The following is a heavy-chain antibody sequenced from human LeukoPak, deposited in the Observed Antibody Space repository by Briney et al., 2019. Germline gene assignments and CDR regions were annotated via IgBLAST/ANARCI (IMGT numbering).Heavy chain of an antibody. CDR1: GFTVSSNY. V-gene: IGHV3-53*01. Sequence: GGSLRLSCAASGFTVSSNYMSWVRQAPGKGLEWVSVLFSGGNKYYKASVKGRFTISRDNSKNTLYLQMNSLRGEDTAVYYCARVSGFRVYWGQGTLVTVS. CDR2: LFSGGNK. J-gene: IGHJ4*02. CDR3: ARVSGFRVY. D-gene: IGHD3-3*01.